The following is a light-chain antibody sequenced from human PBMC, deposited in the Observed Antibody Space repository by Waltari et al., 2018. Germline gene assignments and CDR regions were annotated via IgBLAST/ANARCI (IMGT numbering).Light chain of an antibody. J-gene: IGLJ3*02. CDR2: DTS. V-gene: IGLV7-46*01. CDR1: PGAVTSGHF. Sequence: QAVVTQEPSVTVSPGRTVTLTCGSSPGAVTSGHFPYWFQLKPGQAPMTLIYDTSNKHSLTAARFSGSLRGDKAALTLSGAQPEDEAEYYCLLSYSGARWVFGGGTKLTVL. CDR3: LLSYSGARWV.